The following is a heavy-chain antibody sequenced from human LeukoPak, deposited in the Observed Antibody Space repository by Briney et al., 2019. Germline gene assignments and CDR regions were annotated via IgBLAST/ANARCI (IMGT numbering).Heavy chain of an antibody. V-gene: IGHV3-30*18. CDR2: ISYDGSNK. CDR1: GFTFSSYG. D-gene: IGHD3-10*01. J-gene: IGHJ4*02. Sequence: GGSLRLSCAASGFTFSSYGMHWVRQAPGKGLEWVAVISYDGSNKYYADSVKGRFTISRDNSKNTLYLQMNSLRAEDTAVYYCAKDGSGSYSSSDFDYWGQGTLVTVSS. CDR3: AKDGSGSYSSSDFDY.